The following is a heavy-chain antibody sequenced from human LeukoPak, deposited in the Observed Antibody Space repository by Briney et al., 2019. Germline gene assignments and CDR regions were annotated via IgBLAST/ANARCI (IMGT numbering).Heavy chain of an antibody. Sequence: SETLSLTCTVSGGSISSYYWSWLRQPPGKGLEWIGYIYYSGSTNYNPSLKSRVTISVDTSKNQFSLKLSSVTAADTAVYYCARAHHYYDSSGYYPNWFDPWGQGTLVTVSS. CDR2: IYYSGST. D-gene: IGHD3-22*01. CDR1: GGSISSYY. V-gene: IGHV4-59*01. CDR3: ARAHHYYDSSGYYPNWFDP. J-gene: IGHJ5*02.